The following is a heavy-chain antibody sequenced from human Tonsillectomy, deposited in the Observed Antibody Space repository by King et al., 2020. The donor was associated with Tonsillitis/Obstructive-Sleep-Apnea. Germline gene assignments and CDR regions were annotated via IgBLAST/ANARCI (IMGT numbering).Heavy chain of an antibody. CDR3: ARVLRFLEWKYYYLDV. D-gene: IGHD3-3*01. V-gene: IGHV1-2*02. CDR2: INPNSGDT. Sequence: QLVQSGAEVKKPGASVKVSCKASEYTFTGYYMYWVRQAPGQGLECMGWINPNSGDTSYAQNFQGRVTMTRDTSITTAYMELSRLRSDDTAVYYCARVLRFLEWKYYYLDVWGQGTTVTVSS. J-gene: IGHJ6*02. CDR1: EYTFTGYY.